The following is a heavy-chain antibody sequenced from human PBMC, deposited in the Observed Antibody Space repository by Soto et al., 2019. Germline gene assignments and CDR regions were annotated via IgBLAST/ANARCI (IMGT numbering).Heavy chain of an antibody. Sequence: GASVKVSCKASGGTFSSYAISWVRQAPGQGLEWMGGIIPIFGTANYAQKFQGRVTITADESTSTAYMELSSLRSEDTAVYYCARDRGDAKWNDVRYYFDYWGQGNLVTVSS. CDR2: IIPIFGTA. CDR1: GGTFSSYA. D-gene: IGHD1-20*01. J-gene: IGHJ4*02. V-gene: IGHV1-69*13. CDR3: ARDRGDAKWNDVRYYFDY.